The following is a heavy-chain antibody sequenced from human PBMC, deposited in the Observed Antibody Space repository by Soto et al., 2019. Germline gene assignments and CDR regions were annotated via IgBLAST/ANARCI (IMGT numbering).Heavy chain of an antibody. D-gene: IGHD3-22*01. J-gene: IGHJ4*02. Sequence: GGSLRLSCAASGFTFNNYAMSWVRQAPGKGLEWVSAISGSGDSTYYADSVKGRFTISRDNSKNTLCLQMNSLRADDTALYYCAKNPGYYYDSAGYHFDYWGQGTLVTVSS. V-gene: IGHV3-23*01. CDR1: GFTFNNYA. CDR3: AKNPGYYYDSAGYHFDY. CDR2: ISGSGDST.